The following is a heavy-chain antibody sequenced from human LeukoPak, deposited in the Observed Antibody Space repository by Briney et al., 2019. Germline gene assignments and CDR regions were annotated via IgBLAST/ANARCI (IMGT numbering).Heavy chain of an antibody. CDR1: GFTFSIYD. V-gene: IGHV3-23*01. CDR3: AKDDAWLRFGE. Sequence: GGSLRLSCAASGFTFSIYDMTWVRQTPGKGLEWVSGISSTGGRTYYTDSVKGRFTIFRDNSKNTLYLEVISLTAEDTAVYYCAKDDAWLRFGEWSQGTLVTVSS. D-gene: IGHD3-10*01. J-gene: IGHJ4*02. CDR2: ISSTGGRT.